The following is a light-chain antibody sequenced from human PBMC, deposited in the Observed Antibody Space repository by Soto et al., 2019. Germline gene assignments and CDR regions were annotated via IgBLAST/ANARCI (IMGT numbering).Light chain of an antibody. CDR1: QSVSSSY. V-gene: IGKV3D-7*01. CDR2: GAS. J-gene: IGKJ4*01. CDR3: QQYNNWPRAT. Sequence: EIVMTQSPATLSLSPGERATLSCSASQSVSSSYLSWYQQKPGQAPRLLIYGASTRATGIPARFSGSGSGTDFNLTISSLQSEDFGVYYCQQYNNWPRATFGGGTKVDIK.